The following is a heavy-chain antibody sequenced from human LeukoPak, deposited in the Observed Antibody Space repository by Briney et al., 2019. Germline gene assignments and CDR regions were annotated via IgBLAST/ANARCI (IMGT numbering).Heavy chain of an antibody. CDR2: ISVSGNT. CDR1: GFTFSSYA. Sequence: GGSLRLSCAASGFTFSSYAMSWVRQAPGKGLEWVSAISVSGNTYHADYVKRRLTISTDSSKNTLYLQMNSLRAGDAAEYYCANVDSSVYYIVLADHLYFQHWGQGTLVTVSS. CDR3: ANVDSSVYYIVLADHLYFQH. V-gene: IGHV3-23*01. J-gene: IGHJ1*01. D-gene: IGHD3-22*01.